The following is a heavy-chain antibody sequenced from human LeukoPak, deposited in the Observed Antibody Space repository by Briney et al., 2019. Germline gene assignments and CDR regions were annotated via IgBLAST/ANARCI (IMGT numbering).Heavy chain of an antibody. Sequence: GASVKVSCKASGYTFTSYYMNWVRQAPGQGLEWMGMINPSSGSTNYAQKFQGRVTVTRDTSTSTVYMELSSLRSEDTAVYYCARGSINYNSGGYYDNPPLDYWGQGTLVTVSS. D-gene: IGHD3-22*01. V-gene: IGHV1-46*01. J-gene: IGHJ4*02. CDR3: ARGSINYNSGGYYDNPPLDY. CDR2: INPSSGST. CDR1: GYTFTSYY.